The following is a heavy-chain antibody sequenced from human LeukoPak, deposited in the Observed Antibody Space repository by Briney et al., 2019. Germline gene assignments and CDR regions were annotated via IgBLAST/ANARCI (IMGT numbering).Heavy chain of an antibody. CDR2: IKQDGSEK. V-gene: IGHV3-7*03. D-gene: IGHD2-15*01. CDR1: GFTFSSYW. CDR3: AKDGLPGGAFDI. J-gene: IGHJ3*02. Sequence: GGSLRLSCAAFGFTFSSYWMSWVRQAPGKGLEWVANIKQDGSEKYYVDSVKGRFTISRDNAKNSLYLQMNSLRAEDTAVYYCAKDGLPGGAFDIWGQGTMVTVSS.